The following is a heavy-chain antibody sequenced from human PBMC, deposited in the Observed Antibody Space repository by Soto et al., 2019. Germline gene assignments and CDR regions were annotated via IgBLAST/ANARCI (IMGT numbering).Heavy chain of an antibody. V-gene: IGHV4-39*01. Sequence: SETLSLTCTVSGGSISSSSYYWGWIRQPPGKGLEWIGSIYYSGSTYYNPSLKSRVTISVDTSKNQFSLKLSSVTAADTAVYYCARRRIAARQDYYYYYMDVWGKGTTVTVSS. J-gene: IGHJ6*03. CDR2: IYYSGST. D-gene: IGHD6-6*01. CDR3: ARRRIAARQDYYYYYMDV. CDR1: GGSISSSSYY.